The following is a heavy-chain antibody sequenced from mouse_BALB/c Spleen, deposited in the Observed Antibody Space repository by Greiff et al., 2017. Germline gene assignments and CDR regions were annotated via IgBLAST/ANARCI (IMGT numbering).Heavy chain of an antibody. V-gene: IGHV5-6-5*01. CDR2: ISSGGST. D-gene: IGHD2-4*01. CDR1: GFTFSSYA. CDR3: ARAMITRYAMDY. Sequence: EVKLVESGGGLVKPGGSLKLSCAASGFTFSSYAMSWVRQTPEKRLEWVASISSGGSTYYPDSVKGRFTISRDNARNILYLQMSSLRSEDTAMYYCARAMITRYAMDYWGQGTSVTVSS. J-gene: IGHJ4*01.